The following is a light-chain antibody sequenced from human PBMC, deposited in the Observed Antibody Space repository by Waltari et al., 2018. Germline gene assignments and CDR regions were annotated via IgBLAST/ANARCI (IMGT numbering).Light chain of an antibody. CDR3: QQYNNWPPST. Sequence: EIVLTQSPATLSLSPGERATLSCRASESVASNLACYQQRPGQAPRLLIFHASTRATGIPAKFSGSGSGTEFTLTISSLQSEDFAVYYCQQYNNWPPSTFGQGTKVEIK. J-gene: IGKJ1*01. CDR2: HAS. CDR1: ESVASN. V-gene: IGKV3-15*01.